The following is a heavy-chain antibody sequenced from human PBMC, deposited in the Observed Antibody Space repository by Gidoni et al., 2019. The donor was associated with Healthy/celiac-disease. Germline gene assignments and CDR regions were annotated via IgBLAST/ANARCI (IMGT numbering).Heavy chain of an antibody. D-gene: IGHD6-13*01. J-gene: IGHJ4*02. Sequence: EVQLVESGGGLVQPGRSLRLSCTASGFTFGDYAMSWFRQAPGKGLEWVGFIRSKAYGGTTEYAASVKGRFTISRDDSKSIAYLQMNSLKTEDTAVYYCTRDGREYSSSWYTYYFDYWGQGTLVTVSS. V-gene: IGHV3-49*03. CDR1: GFTFGDYA. CDR2: IRSKAYGGTT. CDR3: TRDGREYSSSWYTYYFDY.